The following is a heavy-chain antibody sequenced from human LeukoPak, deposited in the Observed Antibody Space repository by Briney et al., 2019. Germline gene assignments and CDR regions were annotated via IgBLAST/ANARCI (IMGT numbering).Heavy chain of an antibody. J-gene: IGHJ6*03. CDR3: ARTGSGSYYNYYYMDV. D-gene: IGHD3-10*01. CDR2: INTNTGNP. CDR1: GYTFTSYA. Sequence: GASVKVSCKASGYTFTSYAMNWVRQAPGQGLEWMGWINTNTGNPTYAQGFTGRFVFSLDTSVSTAYLQISSLKAEDTAVYYCARTGSGSYYNYYYMDVWGKGTTVTVSS. V-gene: IGHV7-4-1*02.